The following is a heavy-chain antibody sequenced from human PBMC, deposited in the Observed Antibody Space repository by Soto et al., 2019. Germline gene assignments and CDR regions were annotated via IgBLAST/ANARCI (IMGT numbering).Heavy chain of an antibody. CDR1: GFRFDEYD. CDR2: IKWNGGST. V-gene: IGHV3-20*04. J-gene: IGHJ4*02. CDR3: ARFYNSNYFDY. D-gene: IGHD4-4*01. Sequence: GGSLRLSCAASGFRFDEYDMSWVRQVPGKGLEWVSGIKWNGGSTSYAESVKGRCTISRDNAKKFLYLQMNSLRAEDTALYYCARFYNSNYFDYWGQGTLVTVSS.